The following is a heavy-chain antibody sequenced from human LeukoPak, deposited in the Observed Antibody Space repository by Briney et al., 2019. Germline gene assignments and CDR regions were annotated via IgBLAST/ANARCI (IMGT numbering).Heavy chain of an antibody. Sequence: SETLSLTCAVYGGSFSGYYWSWIRQPPGKGLEWIGEINHSGSTNYNPSLKSRVTISVDTSKNQFSLKLSSVTAADTAVYYCARAVVAIQLWSTAPYYFDYLGQGTLVTVSS. CDR3: ARAVVAIQLWSTAPYYFDY. D-gene: IGHD5-18*01. CDR1: GGSFSGYY. CDR2: INHSGST. V-gene: IGHV4-34*01. J-gene: IGHJ4*02.